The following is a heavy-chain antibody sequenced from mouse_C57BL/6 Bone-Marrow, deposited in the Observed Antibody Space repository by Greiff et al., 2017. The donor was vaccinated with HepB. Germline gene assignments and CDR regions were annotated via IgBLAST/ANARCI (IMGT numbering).Heavy chain of an antibody. J-gene: IGHJ2*01. CDR1: GYTFTSYW. Sequence: VQLQQSGTVLARPGASVKMSCKTSGYTFTSYWMHWVKQRPGQGLEWIGAIYPGNSDTSYNQKFKGKAKLTAVTSASTAYMELSSLTNEDAAVYYCTRSGDYGAGYFDYWGQGTTLTVSS. CDR2: IYPGNSDT. V-gene: IGHV1-5*01. CDR3: TRSGDYGAGYFDY. D-gene: IGHD2-4*01.